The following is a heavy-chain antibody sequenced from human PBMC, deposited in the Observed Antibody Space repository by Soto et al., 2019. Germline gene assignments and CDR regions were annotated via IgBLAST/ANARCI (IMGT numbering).Heavy chain of an antibody. Sequence: EVQLLESGGGLVQPGGSLRLSCAASGFTFSSYAMSRVRQAPGKGLEWVSAISGSGGSTYYADSVKGRFTISRDNSKNTLYRQINSLRAEDTAVYYCAKRAGPGIAVAGESHFAYWGQGTMVTVSS. V-gene: IGHV3-23*01. J-gene: IGHJ4*02. D-gene: IGHD6-19*01. CDR2: ISGSGGST. CDR1: GFTFSSYA. CDR3: AKRAGPGIAVAGESHFAY.